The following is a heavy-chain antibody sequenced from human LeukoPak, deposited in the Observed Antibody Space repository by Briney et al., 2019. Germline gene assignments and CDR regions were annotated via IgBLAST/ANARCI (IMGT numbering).Heavy chain of an antibody. CDR3: ATRKLGNDY. J-gene: IGHJ4*02. Sequence: SETLSLTCAVYGGSFSGYYWSWIRQPPGKGLEWIGYIYYTETSYNPSLKSRVTISADTSKNQFSLKLYSVTAADTAVYYCATRKLGNDYWGQGTLVTVSS. CDR1: GGSFSGYY. V-gene: IGHV4-34*01. D-gene: IGHD7-27*01. CDR2: IYYTET.